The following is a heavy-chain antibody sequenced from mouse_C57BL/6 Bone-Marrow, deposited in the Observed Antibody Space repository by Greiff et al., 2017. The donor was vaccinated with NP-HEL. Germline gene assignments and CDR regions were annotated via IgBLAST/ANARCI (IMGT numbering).Heavy chain of an antibody. CDR1: GFTFSSYG. CDR2: ISSGGGYT. CDR3: ARLYYAMGY. V-gene: IGHV5-6*01. J-gene: IGHJ4*01. Sequence: EVHLVESGGDLVKPGGSLKLSCAASGFTFSSYGMSWVRQTPDKRLEWVAPISSGGGYTYYPDSVKGRFTLSRDNAKNTLYLQMSSLKSEDAARYYCARLYYAMGYWGQGTSVTGSS.